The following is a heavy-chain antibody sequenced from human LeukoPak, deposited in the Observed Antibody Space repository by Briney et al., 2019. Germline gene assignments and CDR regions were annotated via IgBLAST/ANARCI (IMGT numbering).Heavy chain of an antibody. CDR1: GFTFSSYG. Sequence: PGGSLRLSCAASGFTFSSYGMHWVRQAPGKGLEWVAVIWYGGSNKYYADSVKGRFTISRDNSKNTLYLQMNSLRAEDTAVYYCAVSGGDFDYWGQEPWSPSPQ. J-gene: IGHJ4*01. D-gene: IGHD2-15*01. CDR2: IWYGGSNK. CDR3: AVSGGDFDY. V-gene: IGHV3-33*08.